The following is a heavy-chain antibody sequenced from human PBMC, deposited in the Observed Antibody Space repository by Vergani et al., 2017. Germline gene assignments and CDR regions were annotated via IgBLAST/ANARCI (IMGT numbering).Heavy chain of an antibody. CDR3: AIQTTVTTYYFDY. V-gene: IGHV4-39*01. D-gene: IGHD4-17*01. CDR1: GGSISSSSYY. CDR2: IYYSGST. J-gene: IGHJ4*02. Sequence: QLQLQESGPGLVKPSETLSLTCTVSGGSISSSSYYWGWIRQPPGKGLEWIGSIYYSGSTYYNPSLKSRVTISVDTSKNQFSLKLSSVTAADTAVYYCAIQTTVTTYYFDYWGQGTLVTVSS.